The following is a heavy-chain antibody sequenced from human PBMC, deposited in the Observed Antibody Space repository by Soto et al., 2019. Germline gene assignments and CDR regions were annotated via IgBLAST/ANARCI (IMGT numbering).Heavy chain of an antibody. J-gene: IGHJ6*02. CDR2: IYYSGST. CDR1: GVSISSGDYY. CDR3: ARDHEPYCGGDCPSYYYGMDV. V-gene: IGHV4-30-4*01. D-gene: IGHD2-21*02. Sequence: QVQLQESGPGLVKPSQTLSLTCTVSGVSISSGDYYWSWIRQPPGKGLEWIGYIYYSGSTYYNPSLKSRVTISVDTSKNQFSLKLSSVTAADTAVYYCARDHEPYCGGDCPSYYYGMDVWGQGTTVTVSS.